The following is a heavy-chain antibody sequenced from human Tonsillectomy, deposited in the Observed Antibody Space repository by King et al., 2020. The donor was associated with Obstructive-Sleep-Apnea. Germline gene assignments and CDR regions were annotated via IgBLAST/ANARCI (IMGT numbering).Heavy chain of an antibody. J-gene: IGHJ6*02. CDR2: IYYSGST. CDR1: GGSISSSSYY. V-gene: IGHV4-39*07. CDR3: ARASSHTYYYYYGMDV. Sequence: QLQESGPGLVKPSETLSLTCTVSGGSISSSSYYWGWIRQPPGKGLEWIGSIYYSGSTHYNLSLKSRVTLSVDTSKNQFSLKVGSVTAADTAVYYCARASSHTYYYYYGMDVWGQGTTVTVSS.